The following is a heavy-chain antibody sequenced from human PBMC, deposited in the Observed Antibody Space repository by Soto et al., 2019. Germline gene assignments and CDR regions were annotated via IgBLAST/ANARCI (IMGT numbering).Heavy chain of an antibody. J-gene: IGHJ3*01. Sequence: QVQLVESGGGVVQPGRSLRLSCAASGFTFSSYGMHWVRQAPGKGLEWVAVIWYDGSNKYYADSVKGRFTISRDNSKNTLYLQMNSLRAEDTAVYYCATEGLAGVDAFDFWGQGTMVTVSS. CDR1: GFTFSSYG. V-gene: IGHV3-33*01. CDR2: IWYDGSNK. CDR3: ATEGLAGVDAFDF. D-gene: IGHD6-19*01.